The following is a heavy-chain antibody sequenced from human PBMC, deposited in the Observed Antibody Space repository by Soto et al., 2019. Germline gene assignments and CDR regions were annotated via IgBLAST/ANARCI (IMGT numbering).Heavy chain of an antibody. CDR3: ARDNDRLQLGGNYYYILDV. CDR2: IIPLFRTP. V-gene: IGHV1-69*12. D-gene: IGHD4-4*01. CDR1: GGTFSSSA. J-gene: IGHJ6*02. Sequence: QVQLVQSGAEMKEPGSSVKVSCKTSGGTFSSSAISWLRQAPGQGLEWMGGIIPLFRTPDYAQKFQGRVTMAADESTSTAYMELRSLRAEDTAVYYCARDNDRLQLGGNYYYILDVWGQGTTIPVSS.